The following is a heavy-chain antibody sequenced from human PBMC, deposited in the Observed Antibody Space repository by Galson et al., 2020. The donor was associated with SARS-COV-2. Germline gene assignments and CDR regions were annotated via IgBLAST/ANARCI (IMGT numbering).Heavy chain of an antibody. CDR2: ISYDGSNK. CDR1: GFTFSSYA. J-gene: IGHJ4*02. V-gene: IGHV3-30*04. Sequence: GESLKISCAASGFTFSSYAMHWVRQAPGKGLEWVAVISYDGSNKYYADSVKGQFTISRDNSKNTLYLQMNSLRAEDTAVYYCARDPDDNYYDSSGIDYWGQGTLVTVSS. D-gene: IGHD3-22*01. CDR3: ARDPDDNYYDSSGIDY.